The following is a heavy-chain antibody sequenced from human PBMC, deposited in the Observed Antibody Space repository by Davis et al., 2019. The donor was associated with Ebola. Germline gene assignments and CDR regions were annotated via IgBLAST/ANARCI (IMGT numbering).Heavy chain of an antibody. CDR1: GGSISSSSYY. CDR2: IYYSGST. D-gene: IGHD3/OR15-3a*01. Sequence: MPSETLSLTCTVSGGSISSSSYYWGWIRQPPGKGLEWIGSIYYSGSTNYNPSLKSRVTISVDTSKNQFSLTLRSVTAADTAVYFCSRCGFRTGYSYYSYYGIDVWGQGATVTVSS. J-gene: IGHJ6*02. CDR3: SRCGFRTGYSYYSYYGIDV. V-gene: IGHV4-39*07.